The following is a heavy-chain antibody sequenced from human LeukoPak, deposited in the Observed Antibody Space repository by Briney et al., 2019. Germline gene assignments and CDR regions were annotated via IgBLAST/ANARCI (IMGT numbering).Heavy chain of an antibody. Sequence: GGSLRLSCAASGFAFSSYSMNWVRQAPGKGLEWVSSISSSSSYIYYADSVKGRFTISRDNAKNSLYLQMNSLRAEDTAVYYCAREVMALDYYYYGMDVWGQGTTVTVSS. CDR2: ISSSSSYI. CDR1: GFAFSSYS. J-gene: IGHJ6*02. V-gene: IGHV3-21*01. D-gene: IGHD3-16*01. CDR3: AREVMALDYYYYGMDV.